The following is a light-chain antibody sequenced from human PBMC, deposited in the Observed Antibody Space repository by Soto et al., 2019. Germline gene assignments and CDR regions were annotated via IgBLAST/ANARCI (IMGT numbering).Light chain of an antibody. V-gene: IGLV1-44*01. J-gene: IGLJ2*01. CDR3: AAWDDSLNGVV. CDR2: SHN. CDR1: SSNIGSNT. Sequence: QSVLTQPPSASGTPGQRVTISCSGSSSNIGSNTVNWYQQLPGTAPKLLIYSHNQRPSGVPDRFSGSKSGASASLAISGLQSEDEAHYYCAAWDDSLNGVVFGGGTKVTVL.